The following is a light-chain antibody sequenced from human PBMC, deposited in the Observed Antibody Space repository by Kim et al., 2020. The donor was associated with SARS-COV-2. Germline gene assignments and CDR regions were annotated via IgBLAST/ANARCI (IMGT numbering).Light chain of an antibody. CDR2: AAS. J-gene: IGKJ2*01. V-gene: IGKV1-39*01. CDR1: RSIGNH. CDR3: QQSDITPYT. Sequence: DIQMTQSPSSLSASVGVRVTITCRASRSIGNHLNWYQQRPGKAPNLLIYAASNLQTGVSSRFSGSESGTDFTLSIRNLQPEDSATYYCQQSDITPYTFGHGTKLEI.